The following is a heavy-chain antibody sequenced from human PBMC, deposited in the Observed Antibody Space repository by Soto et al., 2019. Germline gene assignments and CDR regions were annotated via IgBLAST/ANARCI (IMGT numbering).Heavy chain of an antibody. Sequence: PXGSMRLSCAACGFTFSSYAMHWVRPAPGKGLEWVAVISYDGSNKYYADSVKGRFTISRDNSKNTLYLQMNSLRAEDTAVYYCARAGSSVLLSAWFDPWGQGTLVTV. CDR2: ISYDGSNK. CDR3: ARAGSSVLLSAWFDP. V-gene: IGHV3-30-3*01. J-gene: IGHJ5*02. D-gene: IGHD2-15*01. CDR1: GFTFSSYA.